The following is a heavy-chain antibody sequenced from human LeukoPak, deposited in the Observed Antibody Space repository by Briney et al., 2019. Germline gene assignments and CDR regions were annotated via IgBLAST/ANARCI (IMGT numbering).Heavy chain of an antibody. Sequence: GGSLRLSCAASGFTLSSYTMNWVRQAPGKGLEWVSYITSTSIKYYADSVKGRFTNSRDNAKNSLHLQMNSLRDEDTAVYYCARDIIHRSGFYRSALDIWGQGKMFTVSS. J-gene: IGHJ3*02. CDR3: ARDIIHRSGFYRSALDI. CDR1: GFTLSSYT. V-gene: IGHV3-48*02. D-gene: IGHD3-22*01. CDR2: ITSTSIK.